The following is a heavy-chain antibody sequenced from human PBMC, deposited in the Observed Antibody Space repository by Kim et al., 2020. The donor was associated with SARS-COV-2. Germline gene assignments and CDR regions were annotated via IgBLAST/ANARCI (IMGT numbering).Heavy chain of an antibody. J-gene: IGHJ4*02. CDR1: GFTFSSYE. CDR2: ISSSGSTI. D-gene: IGHD3-16*01. V-gene: IGHV3-48*03. CDR3: ASWTGLGYYFDY. Sequence: GGSLRLSCAASGFTFSSYEMNWVRQAPGKGLEWVSYISSSGSTIYYADSVKGRFTISRDNAKNSLYLQMNSLRAEDTAVYYCASWTGLGYYFDYWGQGTLVTVSS.